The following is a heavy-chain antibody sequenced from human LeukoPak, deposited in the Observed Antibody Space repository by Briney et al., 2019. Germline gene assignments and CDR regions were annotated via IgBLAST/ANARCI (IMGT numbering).Heavy chain of an antibody. CDR2: IYYTGST. D-gene: IGHD4-23*01. CDR1: GYSISSGYY. Sequence: SETLSLTCTVSGYSISSGYYWGWIRQPPGKGLEWIGSIYYTGSTYYNPSLKSRVTISVDTSKNQFSLKLSSVTAADTAVYYCARLHYGGNYGYYYYYMDVWGKGTTVTISS. CDR3: ARLHYGGNYGYYYYYMDV. J-gene: IGHJ6*03. V-gene: IGHV4-38-2*02.